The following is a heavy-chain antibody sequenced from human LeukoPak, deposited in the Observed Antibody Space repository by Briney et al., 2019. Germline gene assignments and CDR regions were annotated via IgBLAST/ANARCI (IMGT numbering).Heavy chain of an antibody. CDR3: ASGYSSSWYSDYYYYYMDV. Sequence: SQTLSLTCTVSGGSISSYYWSWIRQPPGKGLEWIGYIYYSGSTNYNPSLKSRVTISVDASKNQFSLKLSSVTAADTAVYYCASGYSSSWYSDYYYYYMDVWGKGTTVTVSS. V-gene: IGHV4-59*01. CDR1: GGSISSYY. J-gene: IGHJ6*03. D-gene: IGHD6-13*01. CDR2: IYYSGST.